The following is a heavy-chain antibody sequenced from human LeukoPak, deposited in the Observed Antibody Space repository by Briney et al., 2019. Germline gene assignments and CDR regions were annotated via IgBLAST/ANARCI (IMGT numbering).Heavy chain of an antibody. V-gene: IGHV3-21*01. Sequence: GGSLRLSCAASGFTFSSYSMNWVRQAPGKGLEWVSSISSSSSYIYYADSVKGRFTISRDNAKNSLYLQMNSLRAEDTAVYYCARLNQSSRFDPWGQGTLVTVSS. D-gene: IGHD1-14*01. CDR2: ISSSSSYI. J-gene: IGHJ5*02. CDR1: GFTFSSYS. CDR3: ARLNQSSRFDP.